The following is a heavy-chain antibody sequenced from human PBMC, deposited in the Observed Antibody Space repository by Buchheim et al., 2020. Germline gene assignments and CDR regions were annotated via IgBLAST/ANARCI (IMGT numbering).Heavy chain of an antibody. CDR3: ARGTLYSSGWPYYFDY. CDR2: IWYDGSKK. Sequence: QVQLVESGGGVVQPGRSLRHSCAASGFTFSSYGMHWVRQAPGKGLEWVAVIWYDGSKKHYADSVKGRFTISRDNYKNTLYLQMNSLRAEDTAVFYCARGTLYSSGWPYYFDYWGQGTL. D-gene: IGHD6-19*01. CDR1: GFTFSSYG. V-gene: IGHV3-33*01. J-gene: IGHJ4*02.